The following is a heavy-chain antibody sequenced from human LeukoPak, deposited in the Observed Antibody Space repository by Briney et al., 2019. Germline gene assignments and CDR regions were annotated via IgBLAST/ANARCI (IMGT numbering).Heavy chain of an antibody. Sequence: GGSLRLSCAASGFTFSSYSMNWVRQAPGKGLEWVSSISSSSSYIYYADSVKGRFTISRDNAKNSLYLQMNSLRAEDTAAYYCARMITFGGVIVYAFDIWGQGTMVTVSS. CDR2: ISSSSSYI. V-gene: IGHV3-21*01. J-gene: IGHJ3*02. D-gene: IGHD3-16*02. CDR3: ARMITFGGVIVYAFDI. CDR1: GFTFSSYS.